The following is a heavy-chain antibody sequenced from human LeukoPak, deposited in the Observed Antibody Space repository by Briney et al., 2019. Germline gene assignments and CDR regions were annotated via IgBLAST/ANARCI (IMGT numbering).Heavy chain of an antibody. V-gene: IGHV3-66*01. CDR1: GFTVSSNY. D-gene: IGHD1-20*01. CDR3: ARVISGTDFDY. CDR2: IYSGGST. Sequence: GGSLRLSCAASGFTVSSNYMSWVRQAPGKGLEWVSVIYSGGSTYYADSVKARFTISRDNSKNTLYLQMNSLRAEDTAVYYCARVISGTDFDYWGQGTLVTVSS. J-gene: IGHJ4*02.